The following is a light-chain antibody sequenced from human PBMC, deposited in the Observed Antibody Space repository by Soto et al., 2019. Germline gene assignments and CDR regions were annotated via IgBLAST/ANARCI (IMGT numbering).Light chain of an antibody. J-gene: IGLJ2*01. CDR3: AAWDDSLNGVV. V-gene: IGLV1-44*01. Sequence: QSVLTQPPSASGTPGQRVTISCSGSSSNIGSNTVNWYQQLPGTAPKLLIYSNNQRPSGVPDRFSGSKSGASASLAISGLQSEHEADYYCAAWDDSLNGVVFGGGTKLPVL. CDR1: SSNIGSNT. CDR2: SNN.